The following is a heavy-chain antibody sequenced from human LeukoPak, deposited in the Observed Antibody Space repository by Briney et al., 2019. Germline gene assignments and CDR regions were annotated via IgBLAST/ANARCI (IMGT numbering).Heavy chain of an antibody. Sequence: GESLRLSCAASGFTVSGDFMSWVRQAPGKGLTWVSVIYSSGSTYYADSVKGRFAISRDDSKNTLHLQMDSLRAEDTAIYYCARAHGRITRDAYFDYWGQGTLVTVSS. V-gene: IGHV3-53*01. CDR3: ARAHGRITRDAYFDY. CDR1: GFTVSGDF. D-gene: IGHD3-10*01. CDR2: IYSSGST. J-gene: IGHJ4*02.